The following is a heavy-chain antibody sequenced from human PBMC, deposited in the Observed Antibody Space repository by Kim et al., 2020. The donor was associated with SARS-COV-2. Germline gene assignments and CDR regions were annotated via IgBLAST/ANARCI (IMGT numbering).Heavy chain of an antibody. V-gene: IGHV3-30*18. CDR3: AKDSYVSGTYYIHSFYYSMDL. D-gene: IGHD3-10*01. CDR2: ISYDGSNK. CDR1: GFTFTNYG. Sequence: GGSLRLSCAASGFTFTNYGIHWVRQAPGKGLEWVAVISYDGSNKYYADSVKGRFTISRDNSKNTLFLQMNSLRAEDTALYYCAKDSYVSGTYYIHSFYYSMDLWGQGTTVTVSS. J-gene: IGHJ6*02.